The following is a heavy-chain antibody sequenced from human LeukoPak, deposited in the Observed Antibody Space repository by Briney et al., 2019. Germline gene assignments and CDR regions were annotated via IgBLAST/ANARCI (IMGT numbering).Heavy chain of an antibody. Sequence: ASVKVSCKASGYRFISSGINWVRQAPGQGPEWMGWISGDNGNTHYAQRFQGRVTMTTDTSTDTAYMELRSLTPDDTAVYYCARDDCINGVCYVGDSWGQGTLVTVSS. CDR1: GYRFISSG. V-gene: IGHV1-18*01. CDR2: ISGDNGNT. CDR3: ARDDCINGVCYVGDS. J-gene: IGHJ4*02. D-gene: IGHD2-8*01.